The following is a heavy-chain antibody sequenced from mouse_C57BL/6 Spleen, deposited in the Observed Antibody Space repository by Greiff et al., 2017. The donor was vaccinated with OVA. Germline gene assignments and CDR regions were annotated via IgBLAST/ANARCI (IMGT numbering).Heavy chain of an antibody. J-gene: IGHJ4*01. D-gene: IGHD2-12*01. Sequence: QVQLQQSGPELVKPGASVKISCKASGYAFSSSWMNWVKQRPGKGLEWIGRIYPGDGDTNYNGKFKGKATLTADKSSSTAYMQLSSLTSEDSAVYFCARSEAYYNYAMDYWGQGTSVTVSS. CDR1: GYAFSSSW. V-gene: IGHV1-82*01. CDR2: IYPGDGDT. CDR3: ARSEAYYNYAMDY.